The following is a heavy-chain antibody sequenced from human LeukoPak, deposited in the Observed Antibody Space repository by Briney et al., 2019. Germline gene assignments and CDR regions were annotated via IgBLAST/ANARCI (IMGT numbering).Heavy chain of an antibody. D-gene: IGHD5-12*01. CDR3: ASRRYSGYDWYYFDY. V-gene: IGHV3-7*01. CDR1: GFTFSNYW. J-gene: IGHJ4*02. CDR2: IKQDGSDK. Sequence: GGSLRLSCATSGFTFSNYWMSWVRRAPGKGLEWVANIKQDGSDKYYVDSVKGRFTISRDNAKNSLYLQMNSLRAEDTAVYYCASRRYSGYDWYYFDYWGQGTLVTVSS.